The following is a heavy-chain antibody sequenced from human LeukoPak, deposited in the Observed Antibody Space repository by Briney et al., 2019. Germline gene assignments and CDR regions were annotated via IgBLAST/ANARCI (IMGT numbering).Heavy chain of an antibody. V-gene: IGHV4-59*08. CDR3: ARHLSVTYDAFNL. J-gene: IGHJ3*01. CDR1: GGSTTGYF. CDR2: VFYSGGT. Sequence: SETLSLTCTISGGSTTGYFWSWIRQPPGKGPEWIGYVFYSGGTLYNPSLDSRVTISVDTPKTQFSLELTSVTAADTAVYYCARHLSVTYDAFNLWGRGTMVTVSS. D-gene: IGHD2-21*02.